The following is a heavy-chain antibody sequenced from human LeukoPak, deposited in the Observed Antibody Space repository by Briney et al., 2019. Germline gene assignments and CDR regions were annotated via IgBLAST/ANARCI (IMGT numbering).Heavy chain of an antibody. CDR2: INHSGST. CDR1: GGSISSGSYY. CDR3: ARALRITMIVVPSRGAFDI. D-gene: IGHD3-22*01. V-gene: IGHV4-39*07. J-gene: IGHJ3*02. Sequence: SETLSLTCTVSGGSISSGSYYWSWIRQPPGKGLEWIGEINHSGSTNYNPSLKSRVAISVDTSKNQFSLKLSSVTAADTAVYYCARALRITMIVVPSRGAFDIWGQGTMVTVSS.